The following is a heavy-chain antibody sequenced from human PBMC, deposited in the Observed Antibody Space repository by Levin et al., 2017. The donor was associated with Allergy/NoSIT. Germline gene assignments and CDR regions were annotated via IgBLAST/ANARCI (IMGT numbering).Heavy chain of an antibody. CDR3: AREIGLGGSGSSSGWFDP. V-gene: IGHV1-2*02. D-gene: IGHD3-10*01. CDR1: GYSFTGYY. Sequence: ASVKVSCKASGYSFTGYYMHWVRQAPGQGLEWMGWINTNSGGTNYAQKFQGRVTMTRDTSISTVYMELIRLRSDDTAVYYCAREIGLGGSGSSSGWFDPWGQGTLVTVSS. J-gene: IGHJ5*02. CDR2: INTNSGGT.